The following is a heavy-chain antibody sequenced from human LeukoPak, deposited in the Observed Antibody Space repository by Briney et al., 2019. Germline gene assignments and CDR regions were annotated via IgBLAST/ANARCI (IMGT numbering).Heavy chain of an antibody. Sequence: GGSLRLSCAASGFTFSNYWMGWVRQAPGKGLGWVANTKPDGSAEYYADSVRGRFTTSRDNANNFLYLQMNSLSAEDTAVYFCARNGGLKTNFDHWGQGTLVTVSS. CDR1: GFTFSNYW. CDR3: ARNGGLKTNFDH. CDR2: TKPDGSAE. D-gene: IGHD2-8*01. V-gene: IGHV3-7*01. J-gene: IGHJ4*02.